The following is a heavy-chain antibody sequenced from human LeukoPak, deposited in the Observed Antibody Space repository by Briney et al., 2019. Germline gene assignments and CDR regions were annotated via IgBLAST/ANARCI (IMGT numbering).Heavy chain of an antibody. CDR2: IYYSGST. D-gene: IGHD3-9*01. CDR1: GGSISSYY. Sequence: KPSETLSLTCTVSGGSISSYYWSWIRQPPGKGLEWIGYIYYSGSTNYNPSFKSRVTISVDTSKNQFSLKLSSVTAADTAVYYCASTDILTGTTFDYWGQGTLVTVSS. J-gene: IGHJ4*02. CDR3: ASTDILTGTTFDY. V-gene: IGHV4-59*01.